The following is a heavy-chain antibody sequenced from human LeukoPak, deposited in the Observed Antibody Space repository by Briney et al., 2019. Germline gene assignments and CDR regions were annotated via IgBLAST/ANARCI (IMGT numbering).Heavy chain of an antibody. Sequence: SETLSLTGTVSGGSISSYYWSWIRQPPGKGLEWIGYIYYSGGTNYNPSLKSRVTISVDTSKNQFSLKLSSVTAADTAVYYCARERYGDYLDWGQGTLVTVSS. V-gene: IGHV4-59*01. J-gene: IGHJ4*02. D-gene: IGHD4-17*01. CDR2: IYYSGGT. CDR1: GGSISSYY. CDR3: ARERYGDYLD.